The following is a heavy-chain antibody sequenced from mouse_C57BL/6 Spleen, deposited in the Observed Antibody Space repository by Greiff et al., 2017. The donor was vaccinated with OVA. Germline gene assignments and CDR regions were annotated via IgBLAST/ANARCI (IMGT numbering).Heavy chain of an antibody. CDR2: IDPSDSYT. Sequence: QVQLQQPGAELVKPGASVKLSCKASGYTFTSYWMQWVKQRPGQGLEWIGEIDPSDSYTNYNQKFKGKATLTVDTSSSTAYMQLSSLTSEDSAVYYCARGCTVVATRYFDVWGTGTTVTVSS. D-gene: IGHD1-1*01. CDR3: ARGCTVVATRYFDV. V-gene: IGHV1-50*01. J-gene: IGHJ1*03. CDR1: GYTFTSYW.